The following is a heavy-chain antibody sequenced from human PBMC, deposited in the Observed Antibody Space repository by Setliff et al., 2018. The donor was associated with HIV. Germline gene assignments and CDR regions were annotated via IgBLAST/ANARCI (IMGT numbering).Heavy chain of an antibody. CDR1: GFTFSSAW. Sequence: QPGGSLRLSCAASGFTFSSAWMSWVRQAPGKGLEWIGHIKSKDDGSNKYYTDSVKGRFTISRDNSKNTLFLEMNNLSAEDTAIYYCARGSDWYLDSWGQGTLVTVSS. D-gene: IGHD3-9*01. CDR3: ARGSDWYLDS. CDR2: IKSKDDGSNK. V-gene: IGHV3-30*02. J-gene: IGHJ4*02.